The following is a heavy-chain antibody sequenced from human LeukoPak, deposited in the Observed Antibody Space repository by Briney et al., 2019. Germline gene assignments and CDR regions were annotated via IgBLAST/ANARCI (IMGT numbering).Heavy chain of an antibody. CDR1: GFTFSRYW. V-gene: IGHV3-74*01. D-gene: IGHD5-12*01. CDR2: INSDGSST. Sequence: GGSLRLSCAASGFTFSRYWMHWVRRAPGKGLVWVSRINSDGSSTSYADSVKGRFTISRDNAKNTLYLQMNSLRAEDTAVYYSARSRAYSGYDLGYWGQGTLVTVSS. CDR3: ARSRAYSGYDLGY. J-gene: IGHJ4*02.